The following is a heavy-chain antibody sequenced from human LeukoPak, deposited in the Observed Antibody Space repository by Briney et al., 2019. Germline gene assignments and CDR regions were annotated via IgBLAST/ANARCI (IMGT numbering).Heavy chain of an antibody. CDR1: GFTVSSNH. Sequence: GGSLRLSCAASGFTVSSNHMSWVRQGPGKGLEWVSVIYSGGSTYYADSVKGRFTISRDNSKNTLYLQMNSLRAEDTAVYYCASHSSSWYGSDYWGQGTPVTVSS. J-gene: IGHJ4*02. CDR2: IYSGGST. V-gene: IGHV3-53*01. CDR3: ASHSSSWYGSDY. D-gene: IGHD6-13*01.